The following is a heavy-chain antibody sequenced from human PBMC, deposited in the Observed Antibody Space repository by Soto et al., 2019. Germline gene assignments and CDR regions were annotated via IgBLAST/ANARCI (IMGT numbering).Heavy chain of an antibody. CDR2: IYYSGST. CDR1: GGSISNDY. CDR3: ARHRYSYGVYYFDY. Sequence: QVQLQESGPGLVKPSETLSLTCIVSGGSISNDYWSWIRQPPGKGLEWIGYIYYSGSTNYNASLTSRVTISVDTSKNQFSLKLSSVTAADTAVYYCARHRYSYGVYYFDYWGQGTLVTVSS. D-gene: IGHD5-18*01. J-gene: IGHJ4*02. V-gene: IGHV4-59*08.